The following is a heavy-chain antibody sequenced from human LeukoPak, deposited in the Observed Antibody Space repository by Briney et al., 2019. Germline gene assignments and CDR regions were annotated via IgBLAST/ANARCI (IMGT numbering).Heavy chain of an antibody. CDR3: TRESGSSRFFDF. CDR1: GLTFSDHW. CDR2: IYNDGSAT. D-gene: IGHD6-6*01. J-gene: IGHJ4*02. V-gene: IGHV3-74*01. Sequence: QTGGSLRPSCVVSGLTFSDHWIHWVRQPPGKGLVWVSRIYNDGSATTYADSVKGRFTISRDNAKNTLYLQMNSLRAEDTAVYYCTRESGSSRFFDFWGQGTPVTVSS.